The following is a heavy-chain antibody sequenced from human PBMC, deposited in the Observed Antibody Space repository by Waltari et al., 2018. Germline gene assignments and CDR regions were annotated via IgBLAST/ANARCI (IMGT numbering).Heavy chain of an antibody. V-gene: IGHV3-23*04. J-gene: IGHJ2*01. Sequence: EVQLVESGGGLVQPGGSLRLSCAAAGFTFGSYAMSGVRQAPGRGLEWVSSISGSDGRTNYADAAKGRFTISRDNVKNTLFLQMNSLRADDAAVYYCAKDLGGFSGSHWYFDLWGRGTLVTVSS. CDR1: GFTFGSYA. CDR3: AKDLGGFSGSHWYFDL. D-gene: IGHD5-12*01. CDR2: ISGSDGRT.